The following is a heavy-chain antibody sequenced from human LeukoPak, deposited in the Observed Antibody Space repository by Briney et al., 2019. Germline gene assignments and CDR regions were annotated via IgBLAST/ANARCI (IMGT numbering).Heavy chain of an antibody. CDR1: GFTFSNYW. Sequence: GSLRLSCAASGFTFSNYWMSWVRQAPGKGLQWISYINTDGGSIYYADSVKGRFTISRDNAKNSLYLQMNSLRAEDTAVYYCARGYDSWDSWGQGTLVTVSS. J-gene: IGHJ4*02. CDR3: ARGYDSWDS. CDR2: INTDGGSI. V-gene: IGHV3-48*03. D-gene: IGHD3-16*01.